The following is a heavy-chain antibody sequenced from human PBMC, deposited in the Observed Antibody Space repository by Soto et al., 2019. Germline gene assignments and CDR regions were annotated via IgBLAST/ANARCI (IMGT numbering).Heavy chain of an antibody. D-gene: IGHD6-6*01. J-gene: IGHJ4*02. Sequence: GGSLRLSCAASGFTFSSYGMHWVRQAPGKGLEWVAVISYDGRNKYYADSVKGRLTISRDNSKNTLYLQRNSLRAEDTALYYCAKDLWHSSSSASYYFDYWGLGTLVTVSS. CDR2: ISYDGRNK. CDR1: GFTFSSYG. V-gene: IGHV3-30*18. CDR3: AKDLWHSSSSASYYFDY.